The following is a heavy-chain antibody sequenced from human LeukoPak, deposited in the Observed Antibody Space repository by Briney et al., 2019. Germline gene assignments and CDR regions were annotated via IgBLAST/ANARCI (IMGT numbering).Heavy chain of an antibody. CDR1: GFTFSSYS. V-gene: IGHV3-21*01. CDR2: ISSSGRYT. J-gene: IGHJ4*02. CDR3: AKDESITMVRGVSGYFDY. D-gene: IGHD3-10*01. Sequence: PGGSLRLSCAASGFTFSSYSMNWVRQAPGKGLEWVSSISSSGRYTYYSDSVKGRFTISRDNAKNSLYLQMNSLRAEDTAVYYCAKDESITMVRGVSGYFDYWGQGTLVTVSS.